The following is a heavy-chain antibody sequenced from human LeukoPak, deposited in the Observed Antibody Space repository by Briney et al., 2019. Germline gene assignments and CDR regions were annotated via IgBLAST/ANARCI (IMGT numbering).Heavy chain of an antibody. J-gene: IGHJ3*02. CDR2: IRYDGSNK. Sequence: GGSLRLSCAASGFTFSSYGMHWVRQAPGKGLEWVAFIRYDGSNKYYADSVKGRFTISRDNSKNTLYLQMNSLRSEDTAVYYCAREDYGDYVDAFDIWGQGTMVTVSS. V-gene: IGHV3-30*02. CDR3: AREDYGDYVDAFDI. D-gene: IGHD4-17*01. CDR1: GFTFSSYG.